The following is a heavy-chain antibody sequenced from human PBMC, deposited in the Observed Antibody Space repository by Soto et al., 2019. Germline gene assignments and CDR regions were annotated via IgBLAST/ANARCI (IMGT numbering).Heavy chain of an antibody. Sequence: QVHLVQSGAEVKKPGSSVKVSCRPSGGTFSSNGVSWVRQAPGLGLEWMGRIIPFLGTTNYAEKFQDRVTRTADTATNTAYMDLISLRSEDTAVYYCAREGYSSSSSYSFLDSWGHGTLVPVSS. CDR2: IIPFLGTT. CDR3: AREGYSSSSSYSFLDS. V-gene: IGHV1-69*06. D-gene: IGHD6-6*01. J-gene: IGHJ5*01. CDR1: GGTFSSNG.